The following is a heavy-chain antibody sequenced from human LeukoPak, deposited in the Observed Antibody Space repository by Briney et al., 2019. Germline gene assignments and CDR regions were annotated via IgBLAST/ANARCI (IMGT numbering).Heavy chain of an antibody. J-gene: IGHJ4*02. CDR3: ARGGGAFCGTDCYRNFDY. CDR2: IYSGGST. V-gene: IGHV3-66*01. CDR1: GFTVSINY. Sequence: GGSLRLSCAVCGFTVSINYMSWVRQAPGEGLEWVSVIYSGGSTYYADSVKGRFTISRDSSRDTLYLHMNSLRAEDTAVYYCARGGGAFCGTDCYRNFDYWGQGTLVTVSS. D-gene: IGHD2-21*02.